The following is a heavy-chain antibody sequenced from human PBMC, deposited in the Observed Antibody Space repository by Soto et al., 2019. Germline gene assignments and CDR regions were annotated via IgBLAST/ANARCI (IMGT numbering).Heavy chain of an antibody. CDR3: ARDGVEAGLYLDN. J-gene: IGHJ4*02. Sequence: PSGSLKLASAASGFTVRIYWMSWVRQAPGKGLEWVANINQDGSEKYYVDSVKGRFTISRDNAKSSLYLQVNSLRAEDTAVYYCARDGVEAGLYLDNWGQGTLVTVSS. CDR2: INQDGSEK. V-gene: IGHV3-7*01. CDR1: GFTVRIYW. D-gene: IGHD6-19*01.